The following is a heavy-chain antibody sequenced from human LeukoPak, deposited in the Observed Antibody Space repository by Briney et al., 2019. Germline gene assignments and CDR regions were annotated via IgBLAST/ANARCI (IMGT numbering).Heavy chain of an antibody. V-gene: IGHV4-31*03. D-gene: IGHD5-18*01. CDR3: ARDKYSYGTYYYYGMDV. J-gene: IGHJ6*02. Sequence: SETPSLTCTVSGGSISSGGYYWSWIRQHPGKGLEWIGYIYYSGSTYYNPSLKSRVTISVDTSKNQFSLKLSSVTAADTAVYYCARDKYSYGTYYYYGMDVWGQGTTVTVSS. CDR2: IYYSGST. CDR1: GGSISSGGYY.